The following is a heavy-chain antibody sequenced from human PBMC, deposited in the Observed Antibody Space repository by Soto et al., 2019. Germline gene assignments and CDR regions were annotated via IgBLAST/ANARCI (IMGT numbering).Heavy chain of an antibody. D-gene: IGHD3-3*01. CDR3: ARDTSTYDFCGSYYRDYYYYGMDV. CDR2: ISYDGINK. CDR1: GFTFSSYA. Sequence: QVQLVESGGGVVQPGRSLRLSCAASGFTFSSYAMHWVRQAPGKGLEWVAVISYDGINKYYADSVKGRFTISRDNSKNTPYQQMNRLRGEGTAVYYCARDTSTYDFCGSYYRDYYYYGMDVWGHGTTVTVSS. V-gene: IGHV3-30-3*01. J-gene: IGHJ6*02.